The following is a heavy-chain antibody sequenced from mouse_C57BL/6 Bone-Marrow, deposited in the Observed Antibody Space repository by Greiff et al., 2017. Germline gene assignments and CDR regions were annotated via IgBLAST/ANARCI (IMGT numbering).Heavy chain of an antibody. D-gene: IGHD2-4*01. Sequence: EVQVVESGPGLVKPSQSLSLTCSVTGYSITSCYYWNWIRQCPGNQLEWMGYISYDGSTNYNPSLKNRISITRDTSNNQFFLQLNSVTTEDTATYCCARDNEYDYWAFDYWGQGTSVTVSS. CDR3: ARDNEYDYWAFDY. CDR2: ISYDGST. V-gene: IGHV3-6*01. J-gene: IGHJ4*01. CDR1: GYSITSCYY.